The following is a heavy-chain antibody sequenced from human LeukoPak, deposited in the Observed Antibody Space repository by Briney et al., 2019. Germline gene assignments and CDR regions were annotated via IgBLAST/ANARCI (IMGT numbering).Heavy chain of an antibody. V-gene: IGHV4-30-2*01. J-gene: IGHJ3*02. CDR1: GGSISSGGYY. CDR3: ARGGGFARAFDI. D-gene: IGHD3-16*01. Sequence: SETLSLTCTVSGGSISSGGYYWSWIRQPPGKGLEWIGYIYHSGSTYYNPSLKSRVTISVDRSKNQFSLKLSSVTAADTAVYYCARGGGFARAFDIWGQGTMVTVSS. CDR2: IYHSGST.